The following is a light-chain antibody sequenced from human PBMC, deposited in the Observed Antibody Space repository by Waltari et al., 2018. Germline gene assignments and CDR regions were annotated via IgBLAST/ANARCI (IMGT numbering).Light chain of an antibody. V-gene: IGLV3-1*01. CDR1: KLGEKY. J-gene: IGLJ2*01. CDR2: QDS. CDR3: QAWDSSVV. Sequence: SYEPTQPPSVSVSPGQTASITCSGDKLGEKYACWYQQKPGQSPVLVIYQDSKRPSGIPERFSGSNSGNTATLTISGTQAMDEADYYCQAWDSSVVFGGGTKLTVL.